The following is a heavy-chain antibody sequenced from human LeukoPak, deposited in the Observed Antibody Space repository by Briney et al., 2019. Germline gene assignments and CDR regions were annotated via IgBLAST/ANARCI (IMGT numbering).Heavy chain of an antibody. V-gene: IGHV4-59*08. Sequence: SETLSLTCSVSGGSISTYYWSWIRQPPGKGLEWIGDIYYSGSTNYNPSLKSRVATSVDTSNNQFSLKLSSVTAADTAVYYCARAYSSSWYYFDYWGQGILVTVSS. CDR1: GGSISTYY. CDR2: IYYSGST. J-gene: IGHJ4*02. D-gene: IGHD6-13*01. CDR3: ARAYSSSWYYFDY.